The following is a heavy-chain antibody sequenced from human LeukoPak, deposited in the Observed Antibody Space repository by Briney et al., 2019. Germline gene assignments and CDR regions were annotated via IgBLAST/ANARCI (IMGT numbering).Heavy chain of an antibody. V-gene: IGHV4-39*02. CDR3: ARYYSLYYYMDV. CDR2: IYYSGDT. D-gene: IGHD3-10*01. J-gene: IGHJ6*03. Sequence: PSETLSLTCTVSGGSIRSSDYFWVWIRQPPGKGLEWIGSIYYSGDTYYNPSLKSRVTISVDTSKSHFSLKLRSVMAADTAVYYCARYYSLYYYMDVWGKGTTVTVSS. CDR1: GGSIRSSDYF.